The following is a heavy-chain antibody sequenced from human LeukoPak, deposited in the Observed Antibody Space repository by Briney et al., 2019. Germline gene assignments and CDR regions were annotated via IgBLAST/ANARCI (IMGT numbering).Heavy chain of an antibody. V-gene: IGHV3-21*01. J-gene: IGHJ6*03. Sequence: PGGSLRLSCAASGFSFSTYNMNWVRQAPGKGLEWVSSITSSSTYTFYADSVKGRFTISRDNARNSLYLQMNSLRAEDTAVYYCARDPYSGTYGDTYYYYMDVWGKGTTVTISS. D-gene: IGHD1-26*01. CDR3: ARDPYSGTYGDTYYYYMDV. CDR2: ITSSSTYT. CDR1: GFSFSTYN.